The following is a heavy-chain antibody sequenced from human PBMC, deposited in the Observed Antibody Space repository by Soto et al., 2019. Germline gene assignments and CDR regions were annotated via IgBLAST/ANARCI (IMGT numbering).Heavy chain of an antibody. CDR3: ASTVRLGYCSSTSCLTDY. CDR2: TYYRSKWYN. CDR1: GDSVSSNSAA. V-gene: IGHV6-1*01. Sequence: SPTLSLTCAISGDSVSSNSAAWHWIRQSPSRGLEWLGRTYYRSKWYNDYAVSVKSRITINPDPSKNQFSLQLNSVTPEDTAVYYCASTVRLGYCSSTSCLTDYWGQGTLVTVSS. J-gene: IGHJ4*02. D-gene: IGHD2-2*01.